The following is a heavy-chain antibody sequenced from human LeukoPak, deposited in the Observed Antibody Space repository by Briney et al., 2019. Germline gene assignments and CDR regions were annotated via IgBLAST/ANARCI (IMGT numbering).Heavy chain of an antibody. J-gene: IGHJ4*02. CDR2: IKQGGSET. Sequence: PGGSLRLSCAASGFTFSSYWMSWVRQAPGKGLEWVANIKQGGSETYYVESVKGRFSISRDNATSSLYMQMNSLRAEDTGVYYCATGQSTQYSSSSYYFDYWGQGTPVTVSS. CDR3: ATGQSTQYSSSSYYFDY. CDR1: GFTFSSYW. D-gene: IGHD6-6*01. V-gene: IGHV3-7*01.